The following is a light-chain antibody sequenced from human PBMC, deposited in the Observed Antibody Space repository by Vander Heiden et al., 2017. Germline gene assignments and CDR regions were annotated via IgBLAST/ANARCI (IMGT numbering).Light chain of an antibody. CDR1: ALPKQY. V-gene: IGLV3-25*03. Sequence: SSDLPQPPSLSVPPGQTARIPCPGDALPKQYAYWYQQKPGQAPLLVIYKDTERPSGIPERFSGSSSGTTVTLTIGGVQAEDEADYYCQSADSSGAAVVFGGGTKLTVL. J-gene: IGLJ2*01. CDR2: KDT. CDR3: QSADSSGAAVV.